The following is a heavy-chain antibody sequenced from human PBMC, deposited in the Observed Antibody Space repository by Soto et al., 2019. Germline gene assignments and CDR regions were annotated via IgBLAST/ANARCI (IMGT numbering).Heavy chain of an antibody. CDR2: ISAYNGNT. CDR1: GYTFTSYG. V-gene: IGHV1-18*01. J-gene: IGHJ5*02. CDR3: ARVVGALGHWFDP. Sequence: QVQLVQSGGEVKKPGASVKVSCKASGYTFTSYGISWVRQAPGQGLEWMGRISAYNGNTNYAQKLQGRVTMTTDTSTSKAYMELMSLRSDDTAVYYCARVVGALGHWFDPWGQGTLVTVSS. D-gene: IGHD1-26*01.